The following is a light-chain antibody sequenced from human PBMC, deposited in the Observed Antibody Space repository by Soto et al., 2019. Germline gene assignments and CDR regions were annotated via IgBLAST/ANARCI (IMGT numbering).Light chain of an antibody. Sequence: EIVLTQSPGTLSVSPGDRVTLSCRSSQSISINLAWYQHKPGQAPRLLIHGASTRATGVPARISGSGSGTEFTLTISSLQSEDFAVYYCQQYNNWPPLTFGGGTKVDI. CDR1: QSISIN. CDR2: GAS. CDR3: QQYNNWPPLT. J-gene: IGKJ4*01. V-gene: IGKV3D-15*01.